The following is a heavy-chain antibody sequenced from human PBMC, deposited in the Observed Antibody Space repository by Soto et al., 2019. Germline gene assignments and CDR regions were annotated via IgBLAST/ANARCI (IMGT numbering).Heavy chain of an antibody. V-gene: IGHV1-18*01. CDR2: ISAYNGNT. CDR1: GYSITSYG. Sequence: ASVKVSCKASGYSITSYGISWGRQNTRQGLEWVGWISAYNGNTNYAQKLQGRVTMTTDTSTGTAYMELRSLRSDDTAVYYCARERNSGRSRYGMDVWGQGTTVTVSS. J-gene: IGHJ6*02. D-gene: IGHD1-26*01. CDR3: ARERNSGRSRYGMDV.